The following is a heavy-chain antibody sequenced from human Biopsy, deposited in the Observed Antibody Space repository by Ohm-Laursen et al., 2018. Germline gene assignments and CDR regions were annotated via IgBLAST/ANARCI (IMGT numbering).Heavy chain of an antibody. CDR1: GGTFINYD. Sequence: SSVKVSCKASGGTFINYDITWVRQAPGQGLEGMGGISPMFGPANYAQTFQGRVTFSSDESPSTSYIDLSSLTTEDLAIYYCAGSPHSGCHSFFDYWGRGTLVPVSS. D-gene: IGHD1-26*01. CDR3: AGSPHSGCHSFFDY. J-gene: IGHJ4*02. CDR2: ISPMFGPA. V-gene: IGHV1-69*01.